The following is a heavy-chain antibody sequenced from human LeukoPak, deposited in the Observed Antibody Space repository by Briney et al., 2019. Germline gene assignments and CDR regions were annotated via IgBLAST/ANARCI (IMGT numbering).Heavy chain of an antibody. CDR2: ISGSGGST. D-gene: IGHD2-21*01. CDR1: GFTFSSYA. CDR3: AKRGIAISFFDP. J-gene: IGHJ5*02. V-gene: IGHV3-23*01. Sequence: GGSLRLSCAASGFTFSSYAMSWVRQAPGKGLEWVSAISGSGGSTYYADSVKGRFTISRDNSKNTLYLEMNSLRAEDTAVYYCAKRGIAISFFDPWDQGTLVTVSS.